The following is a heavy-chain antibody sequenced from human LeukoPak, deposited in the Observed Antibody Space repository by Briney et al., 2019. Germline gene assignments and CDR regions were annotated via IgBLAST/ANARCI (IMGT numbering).Heavy chain of an antibody. CDR3: AREAAVGTGGFDY. J-gene: IGHJ4*02. D-gene: IGHD6-13*01. CDR1: GGSISAYY. V-gene: IGHV4-59*01. Sequence: SETLSLTCTVSGGSISAYYWSWIRQPPGKGLEWIGYIYNSGSANYNPSLQSRVTILINTSKKQFSLKVSSVTAADTAVYYCAREAAVGTGGFDYWGQGTLVTVSS. CDR2: IYNSGSA.